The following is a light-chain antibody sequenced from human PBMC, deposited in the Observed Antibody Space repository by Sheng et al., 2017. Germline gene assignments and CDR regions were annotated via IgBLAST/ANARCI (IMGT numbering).Light chain of an antibody. CDR1: QGISTY. CDR3: QRLDAYPLT. CDR2: AAS. Sequence: IQLTQSPSSLSASVGDRVTITCRASQGISTYLAWYQQKPGKAPKLLIYAASTLQSGVPSRFSGSGSGTDFTLTISSLQPEDFATYYCQRLDAYPLTFGGGPRWRSN. V-gene: IGKV1-9*01. J-gene: IGKJ4*01.